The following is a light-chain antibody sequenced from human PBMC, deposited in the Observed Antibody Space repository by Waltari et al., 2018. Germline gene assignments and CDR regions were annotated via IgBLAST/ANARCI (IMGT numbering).Light chain of an antibody. CDR2: GAS. V-gene: IGKV3-15*01. CDR1: QNVATK. J-gene: IGKJ2*01. Sequence: EVVLTQSPATLPVSFGEQATLPCRASQNVATKLAWCHQKPGQAPRLLIYGASTRAPGAPVTCTGSGSVTEFTLTITNLQFEDSALFFCQQYHSWPPYTFGQGNKLEIK. CDR3: QQYHSWPPYT.